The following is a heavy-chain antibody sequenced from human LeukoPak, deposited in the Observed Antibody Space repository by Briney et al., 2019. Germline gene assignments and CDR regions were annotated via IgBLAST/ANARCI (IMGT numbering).Heavy chain of an antibody. D-gene: IGHD5-12*01. V-gene: IGHV4-34*01. Sequence: SETLSLTCTVSGGSISSYYWSWIRQPPGKGLEWIGEINHSGSTNHNPSLKSRVTISVDTSKNQFSLKLSSVTAADTAVYYCARPAGYGDYYYYYMDVWGKGTTVTVSS. CDR3: ARPAGYGDYYYYYMDV. CDR2: INHSGST. CDR1: GGSISSYY. J-gene: IGHJ6*03.